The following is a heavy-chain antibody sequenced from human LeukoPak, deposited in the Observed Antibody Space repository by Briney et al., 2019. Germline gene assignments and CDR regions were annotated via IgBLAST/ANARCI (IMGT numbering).Heavy chain of an antibody. V-gene: IGHV3-30*18. Sequence: GRSLRLSCAASGFTFSSYDMHWVRQAPGKGLEWVAVISYEGRNKYYADSVKGRFTISRDNSKNTLYLQMNSLRAEDTAVYYCAKDFQGYSRYWGQGTLVTVSS. D-gene: IGHD6-13*01. J-gene: IGHJ4*02. CDR3: AKDFQGYSRY. CDR1: GFTFSSYD. CDR2: ISYEGRNK.